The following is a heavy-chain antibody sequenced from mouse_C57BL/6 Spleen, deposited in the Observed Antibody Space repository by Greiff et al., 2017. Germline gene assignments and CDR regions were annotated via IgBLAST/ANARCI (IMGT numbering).Heavy chain of an antibody. D-gene: IGHD1-1*01. V-gene: IGHV1-7*01. CDR1: GYTFTSYW. Sequence: VKLVESGAELAKPGASVKLSCKASGYTFTSYWMHWVKQRPGQGLEWIGYINPSSGYTKYNQKFKDKATLTADKSSSTAYMQLSSLTYEDSAVYYCARSFITTVVATGGDYFDYWGQGTTLTVSS. CDR3: ARSFITTVVATGGDYFDY. J-gene: IGHJ2*01. CDR2: INPSSGYT.